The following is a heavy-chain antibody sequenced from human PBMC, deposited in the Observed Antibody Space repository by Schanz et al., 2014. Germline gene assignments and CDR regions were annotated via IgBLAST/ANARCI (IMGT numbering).Heavy chain of an antibody. CDR2: VNHSGNT. D-gene: IGHD3-16*01. CDR1: GGSFSNYY. Sequence: QVPLQQWGAGLLKPSETLSLTCAVYGGSFSNYYWNWIRQPPGKGLEWIGEVNHSGNTNYSPSLKSRVTISVDTSKTQFSLKLRSVTAADTAVYYCARGGGGWNFYGMDVWGQGTTVTVSS. J-gene: IGHJ6*02. V-gene: IGHV4-34*01. CDR3: ARGGGGWNFYGMDV.